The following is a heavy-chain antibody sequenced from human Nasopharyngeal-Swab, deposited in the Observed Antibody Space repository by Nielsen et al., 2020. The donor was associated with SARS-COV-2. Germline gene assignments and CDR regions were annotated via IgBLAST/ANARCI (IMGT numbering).Heavy chain of an antibody. CDR2: IYSGGST. CDR3: AKSTTGYCSGGSCYAYAFDI. CDR1: GFTVSSNY. V-gene: IGHV3-53*01. Sequence: GGSLRLSCAASGFTVSSNYMSWVRQAPGKGLEWVSVIYSGGSTYYADSVKGRFTISRDNSKNTLYLQMNSLRAEDTAVYYCAKSTTGYCSGGSCYAYAFDIWGQGTMVTVSS. D-gene: IGHD2-15*01. J-gene: IGHJ3*02.